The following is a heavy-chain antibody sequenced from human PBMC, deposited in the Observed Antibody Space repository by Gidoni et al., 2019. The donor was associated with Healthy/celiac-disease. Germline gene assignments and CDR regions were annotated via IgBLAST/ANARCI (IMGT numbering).Heavy chain of an antibody. J-gene: IGHJ3*02. D-gene: IGHD6-13*01. CDR1: GGSVSSGYYY. CDR2: IYTSGST. CDR3: ARDFVMAAARPPFDAFDI. V-gene: IGHV4-61*02. Sequence: QVQLQESGPGLVKPSQTLSLTCTVSGGSVSSGYYYWSWIRQPAGKGLEWIGRIYTSGSTNYNPSLKSRVTMSVDTSKNQFSLKLSSVTAADTAVYYCARDFVMAAARPPFDAFDIWGQGTMVTVSS.